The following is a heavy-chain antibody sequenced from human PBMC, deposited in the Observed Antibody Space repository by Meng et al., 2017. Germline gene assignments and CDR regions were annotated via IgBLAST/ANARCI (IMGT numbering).Heavy chain of an antibody. CDR2: IERKSDGGTI. Sequence: VLGGGLGKPGGSLSLSCVGSGLRFTDAWMSWVRQAPGKGLEWVGRIERKSDGGTIYYAAPVKGRFTISRDDSKNTLYLQMDSLINEDTAVYFCATGAAAADHWGQGTLVTVSS. J-gene: IGHJ4*02. D-gene: IGHD6-13*01. CDR1: GLRFTDAW. V-gene: IGHV3-15*04. CDR3: ATGAAAADH.